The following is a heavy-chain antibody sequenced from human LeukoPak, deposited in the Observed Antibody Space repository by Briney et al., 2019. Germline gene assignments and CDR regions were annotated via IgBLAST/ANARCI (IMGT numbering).Heavy chain of an antibody. V-gene: IGHV3-21*01. D-gene: IGHD3-9*01. CDR3: ARDRLAYDILTGYYPLDY. CDR2: ISSSSTYI. Sequence: NPGGSLRLSCAASGFTFSSYSVNWVRQAPGKGLEWVSSISSSSTYIYYADSVKGRFTISRDNAKNSLYLQMNSLRAEDTAVYYCARDRLAYDILTGYYPLDYWGQGTLVTVSS. CDR1: GFTFSSYS. J-gene: IGHJ4*02.